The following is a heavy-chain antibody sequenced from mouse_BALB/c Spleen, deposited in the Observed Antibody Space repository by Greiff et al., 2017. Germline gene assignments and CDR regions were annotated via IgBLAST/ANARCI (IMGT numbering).Heavy chain of an antibody. J-gene: IGHJ4*01. CDR1: GFTFSSFG. CDR3: ARDYYGSSYPYYAMDY. Sequence: EVQLVESGGGLVQPGGSRKLSCAASGFTFSSFGMHWVRQAPEKGLEWVAYISSGSSTIYYADTVKGRFTISRDNPKNTLFLQMTSLRSEDTAMYYCARDYYGSSYPYYAMDYWGQGTSVTVSS. V-gene: IGHV5-17*02. D-gene: IGHD1-1*01. CDR2: ISSGSSTI.